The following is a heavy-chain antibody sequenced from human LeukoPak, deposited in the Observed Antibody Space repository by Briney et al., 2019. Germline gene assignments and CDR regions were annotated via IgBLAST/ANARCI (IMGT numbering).Heavy chain of an antibody. V-gene: IGHV4-31*03. CDR1: GGSISSGDYY. D-gene: IGHD3-10*01. J-gene: IGHJ6*03. CDR3: VRDSGSGSNRYMDV. Sequence: SQTLSLTCTVSGGSISSGDYYWSWIRQHPGKGLEWIGHMYYSGSTNYNPSLKSRVLISVDTSTNQFSLKLSSVTATDTAVYYCVRDSGSGSNRYMDVWGKGTTVTVSS. CDR2: MYYSGST.